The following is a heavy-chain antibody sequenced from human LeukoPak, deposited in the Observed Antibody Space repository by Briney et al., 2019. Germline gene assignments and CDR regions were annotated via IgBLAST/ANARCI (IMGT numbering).Heavy chain of an antibody. CDR2: MNPNSGNT. Sequence: ASVKVSCKASGYTFTSYDINWVRQATGQGLEWMGWMNPNSGNTGYAQKFQGRVTMTRNTSISTAYMELSSLRSEDTAVYYCARGIDSSGYYFFDYWGQGTLVTVSS. J-gene: IGHJ4*02. D-gene: IGHD3-22*01. CDR3: ARGIDSSGYYFFDY. CDR1: GYTFTSYD. V-gene: IGHV1-8*01.